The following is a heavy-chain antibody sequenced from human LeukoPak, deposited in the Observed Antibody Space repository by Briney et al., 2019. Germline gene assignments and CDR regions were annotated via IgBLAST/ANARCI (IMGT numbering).Heavy chain of an antibody. V-gene: IGHV3-49*04. D-gene: IGHD5-24*01. CDR3: GRSDQMSY. Sequence: PGGSLRLSCTASGFTFGDYGMSWVRQAPGKGLEWVGFIRSKAYGGTVEYAASVKGRFTISRDDSKSIAYLQMNSLKTEDTAVYYCGRSDQMSYWGQGTLVTVSS. CDR1: GFTFGDYG. CDR2: IRSKAYGGTV. J-gene: IGHJ4*02.